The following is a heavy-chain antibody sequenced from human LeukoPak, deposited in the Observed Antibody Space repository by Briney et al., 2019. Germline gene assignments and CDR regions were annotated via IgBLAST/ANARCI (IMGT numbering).Heavy chain of an antibody. D-gene: IGHD5-24*01. CDR2: INTDTGNP. Sequence: VASVKVSCKASGYTFTSYGLNWVRQAPGQGLEWMGWINTDTGNPTYAQGFTGRFVFSLDTSVSTAYLQISSLKAEDTAIYYCARALRWLQNDYWGQGTLVTVSS. CDR1: GYTFTSYG. J-gene: IGHJ4*02. CDR3: ARALRWLQNDY. V-gene: IGHV7-4-1*02.